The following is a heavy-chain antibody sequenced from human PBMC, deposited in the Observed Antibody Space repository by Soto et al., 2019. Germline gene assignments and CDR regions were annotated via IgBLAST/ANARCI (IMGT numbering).Heavy chain of an antibody. CDR1: GYTFTSYA. CDR3: ARDPSYYGMDV. Sequence: QVQLVQSGAEEKKPGASVKVSCKASGYTFTSYAMHWVRQAPGQRLEWMGWINAGNGNTKYSQKFQGRVTITRDTSASTPYMELSSLRSEDTAVYYSARDPSYYGMDVWGQGTPVTVSS. V-gene: IGHV1-3*05. J-gene: IGHJ6*02. CDR2: INAGNGNT.